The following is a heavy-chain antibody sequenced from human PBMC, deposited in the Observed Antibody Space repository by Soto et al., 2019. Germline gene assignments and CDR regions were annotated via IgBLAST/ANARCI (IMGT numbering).Heavy chain of an antibody. CDR1: GFTFTSSA. CDR3: AADSLSAVAGSY. V-gene: IGHV1-58*01. Sequence: GASVKVSCKASGFTFTSSAVQWVRQARGQRLEWIGWIVVGSGNTNYAQKFQERVTITRDMSTSTAYMELSSLRSEDTAVYYCAADSLSAVAGSYWGQGTLVTVSS. D-gene: IGHD6-19*01. CDR2: IVVGSGNT. J-gene: IGHJ4*02.